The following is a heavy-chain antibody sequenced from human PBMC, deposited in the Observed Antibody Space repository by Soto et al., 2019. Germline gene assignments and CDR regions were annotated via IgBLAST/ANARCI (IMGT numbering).Heavy chain of an antibody. D-gene: IGHD1-26*01. J-gene: IGHJ5*02. CDR1: GDSVFSASYY. V-gene: IGHV4-61*01. Sequence: PSETLSLTCTVSGDSVFSASYYWSCIRHPPGKGLEWIGYIYYSGSTNYNPSLKSRVTISVDTSKNQFSLKLSSVTAADTAVYYCARDLRWELNNWFAPWGQGTLVTVSS. CDR2: IYYSGST. CDR3: ARDLRWELNNWFAP.